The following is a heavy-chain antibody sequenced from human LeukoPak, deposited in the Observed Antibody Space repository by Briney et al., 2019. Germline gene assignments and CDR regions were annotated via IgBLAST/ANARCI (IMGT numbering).Heavy chain of an antibody. J-gene: IGHJ6*03. Sequence: PGGSLRLSCAASGFTFDDYAMHWVRQAPGKGLEWVSGISWNSGSIGYADSVKGRFTISRDNAKNSLYLQMNSLRSEDTAVYYCASPYYDFWSGYYVDYYYYMDVWGKGTTVTVSS. CDR3: ASPYYDFWSGYYVDYYYYMDV. V-gene: IGHV3-9*01. CDR1: GFTFDDYA. CDR2: ISWNSGSI. D-gene: IGHD3-3*01.